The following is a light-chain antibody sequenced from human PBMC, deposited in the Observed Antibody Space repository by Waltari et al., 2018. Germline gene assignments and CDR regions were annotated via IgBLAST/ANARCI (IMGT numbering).Light chain of an antibody. V-gene: IGKV1-12*01. CDR1: QDINNC. CDR2: DAS. J-gene: IGKJ4*01. CDR3: QQAKSFPHT. Sequence: DIQMTQSPSSVSASVGDRVTITCRASQDINNCLAWYQQKPGKAPNLLIYDASSLESGVPSRFSGSGSGADFTLTSTSLQSEDFATYYCQQAKSFPHTFGGGTKVEIK.